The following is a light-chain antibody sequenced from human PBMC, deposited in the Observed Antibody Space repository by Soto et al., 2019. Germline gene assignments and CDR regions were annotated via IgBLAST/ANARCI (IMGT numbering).Light chain of an antibody. CDR3: QQRNAWPRNT. CDR1: QSVPSY. Sequence: EIALTQFPATQSLSPGDRATLSCRASQSVPSYLAWYQQKPGQAPRLVVYDISNRATGIPARFTGSGSGTDFTLAISSLEPEDSAVYYCQQRNAWPRNTFGQGTKLEI. J-gene: IGKJ2*01. V-gene: IGKV3-11*01. CDR2: DIS.